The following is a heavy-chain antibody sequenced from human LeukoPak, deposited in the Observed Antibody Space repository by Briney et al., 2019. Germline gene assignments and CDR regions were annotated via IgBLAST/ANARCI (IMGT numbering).Heavy chain of an antibody. J-gene: IGHJ4*02. CDR2: ISYDGSNK. V-gene: IGHV3-30-3*02. D-gene: IGHD6-6*01. CDR1: GFTFSSYA. CDR3: ARSIAARSGAGYFDY. Sequence: GGSLRLSCAASGFTFSSYAMHWVRQAPGKGLEWVAVISYDGSNKYYADSVKGRFTISRDNSKNTLYLQMNSLRAEDTAVYYCARSIAARSGAGYFDYWGQGTLVTVSS.